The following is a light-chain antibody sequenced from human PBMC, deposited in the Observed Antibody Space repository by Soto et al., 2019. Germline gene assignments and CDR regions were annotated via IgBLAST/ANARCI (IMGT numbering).Light chain of an antibody. CDR1: QSLSDY. CDR2: GAS. Sequence: DIQMTQSRSSLSADVGDRVTITCRASQSLSDYLNWYQQKPGKAPNLLIHGASTLQSGVPSRFSGGGSGTEFTLTISSLQPEDFATYYCQQSYDVRLSFGGGTKV. J-gene: IGKJ4*01. CDR3: QQSYDVRLS. V-gene: IGKV1-39*01.